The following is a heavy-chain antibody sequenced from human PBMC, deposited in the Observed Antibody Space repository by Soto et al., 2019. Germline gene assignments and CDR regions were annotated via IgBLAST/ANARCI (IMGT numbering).Heavy chain of an antibody. CDR3: ARGIGYCSSINCYSSRRLRFDS. D-gene: IGHD2-2*01. CDR2: VNHSGTT. Sequence: SETLSLTCAVYGGSFSGYYWTWIRQSPEKGLEWIGEVNHSGTTYYNPSLKTRVTISVHTPKNQFSLKLSSVTAADTAVYYCARGIGYCSSINCYSSRRLRFDSWGQGTLVTVSS. CDR1: GGSFSGYY. J-gene: IGHJ4*02. V-gene: IGHV4-34*01.